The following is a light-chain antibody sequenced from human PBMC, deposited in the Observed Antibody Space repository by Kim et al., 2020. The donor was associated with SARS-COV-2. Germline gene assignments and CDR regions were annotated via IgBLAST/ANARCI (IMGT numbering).Light chain of an antibody. CDR1: TGVVTSDYY. CDR3: LLYYGGGWA. Sequence: PGGPVTLTCASSTGVVTSDYYPNWFQQNPGHAPRALIYSTNNRHSWTPARFSGSLLGGKAALTLSGVQPEDEAEYYCLLYYGGGWAFGGGTKLTVL. J-gene: IGLJ3*02. V-gene: IGLV7-43*01. CDR2: STN.